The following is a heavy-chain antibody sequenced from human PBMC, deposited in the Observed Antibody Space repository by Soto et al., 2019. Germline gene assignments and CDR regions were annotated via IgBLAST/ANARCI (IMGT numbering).Heavy chain of an antibody. V-gene: IGHV4-61*03. CDR1: GGSVSSGSFY. CDR2: IYYSGGT. Sequence: PSETLSLTCTVSGGSVSSGSFYWSWIRQPPGKGLEWIGYIYYSGGTNYNPSLKNRVTISKDTSANHFSLNLSSVTAADTAVYYCAISLYDSSGPFDYWGQGTLVTVSS. D-gene: IGHD3-22*01. CDR3: AISLYDSSGPFDY. J-gene: IGHJ4*02.